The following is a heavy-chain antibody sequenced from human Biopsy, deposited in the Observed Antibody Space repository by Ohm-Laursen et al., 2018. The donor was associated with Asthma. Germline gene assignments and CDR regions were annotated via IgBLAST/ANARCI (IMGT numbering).Heavy chain of an antibody. J-gene: IGHJ4*02. Sequence: SLRLSCAASGFSLSDYYMSWIRQAPGKGLEWVSYISWRSSYTNYADSVKGRFTISRDNAKNSLFLQMNSLRAEDTAVYYCARGGSRDLWGTYRYPWDYWGQGTLVTVSS. CDR1: GFSLSDYY. CDR2: ISWRSSYT. D-gene: IGHD3-16*02. V-gene: IGHV3-11*06. CDR3: ARGGSRDLWGTYRYPWDY.